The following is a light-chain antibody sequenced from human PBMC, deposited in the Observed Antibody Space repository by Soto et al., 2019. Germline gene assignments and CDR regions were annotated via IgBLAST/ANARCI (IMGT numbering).Light chain of an antibody. Sequence: QSALTQPASVSGSPGQSITISCTGTSSDVGAYNHVSWYQQHPGKVPKVMIYEVNNRPSGVSNRFSASKSGNTASLTISGLQAEDEATYYCCSYAGPSSWVFGGGTKLTVL. J-gene: IGLJ3*02. V-gene: IGLV2-14*03. CDR2: EVN. CDR1: SSDVGAYNH. CDR3: CSYAGPSSWV.